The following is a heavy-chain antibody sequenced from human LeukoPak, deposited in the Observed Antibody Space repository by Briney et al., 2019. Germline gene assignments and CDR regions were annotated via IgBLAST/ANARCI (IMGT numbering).Heavy chain of an antibody. J-gene: IGHJ6*04. D-gene: IGHD3-3*01. V-gene: IGHV1-69*10. CDR3: AGIPVFGVVLHQEPV. CDR2: FIPVLGTA. Sequence: SVKVSCKASGGTFSDYALNWVRQAPGQGLEWMGVFIPVLGTANSTQNFQDRVTITADISTNTVYMELSSLRSEDTAVYFCAGIPVFGVVLHQEPVWGKGTTVTVSS. CDR1: GGTFSDYA.